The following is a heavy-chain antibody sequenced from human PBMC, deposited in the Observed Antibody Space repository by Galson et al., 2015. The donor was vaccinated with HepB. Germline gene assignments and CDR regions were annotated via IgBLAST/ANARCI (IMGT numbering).Heavy chain of an antibody. CDR3: ARLRTALRAFDI. Sequence: ETLSLTCTVSGGSISSSSYYWGWIRQPPGKGLEWIGSIYYSGSTYYNPSLKSRVTISVDTSKNHFSLKLSSVTAADTAVYYCARLRTALRAFDIWGQGTMVTVSS. CDR2: IYYSGST. J-gene: IGHJ3*02. CDR1: GGSISSSSYY. V-gene: IGHV4-39*01.